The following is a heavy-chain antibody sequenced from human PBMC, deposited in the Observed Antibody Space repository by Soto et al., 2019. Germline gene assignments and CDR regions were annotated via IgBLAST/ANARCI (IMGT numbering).Heavy chain of an antibody. CDR3: ARSVPYHYDILTGYPVGVYFDY. CDR2: IYPGDSDT. V-gene: IGHV5-51*01. Sequence: PGESLKISCKGSGYSFTSYWIGWVRQMPGKGLEWMGIIYPGDSDTRYSPSFQGQVTISADKSISTAYLQWSSLKASDTAMYYCARSVPYHYDILTGYPVGVYFDYWGQGTLVTVSS. J-gene: IGHJ4*02. CDR1: GYSFTSYW. D-gene: IGHD3-9*01.